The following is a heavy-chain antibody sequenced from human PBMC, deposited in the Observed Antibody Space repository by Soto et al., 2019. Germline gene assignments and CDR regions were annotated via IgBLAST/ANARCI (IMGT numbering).Heavy chain of an antibody. CDR1: GGSISSGGYS. J-gene: IGHJ5*02. D-gene: IGHD6-13*01. Sequence: QLQLQESGSGLVKPSQTLSLTCAVSGGSISSGGYSWSWIRQPPGKGLEWLGYIYHSGSTYYNPSLKSRVTIAVDRSKNQFSVKLSAVTAADSAGYYCARVLNLEDSGWCWLDPWGQGTPVTVSS. CDR3: ARVLNLEDSGWCWLDP. V-gene: IGHV4-30-2*01. CDR2: IYHSGST.